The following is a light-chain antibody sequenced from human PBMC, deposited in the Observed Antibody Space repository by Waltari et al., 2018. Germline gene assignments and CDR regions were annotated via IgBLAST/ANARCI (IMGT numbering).Light chain of an antibody. Sequence: EIVLTQSPGTLSLSPGERATLSCRASQSISIYLAWYQQKGGQPPRLLIYEASSRATGIPDRFSGRGSGTDLSLTISRLGPEDFAVYYCQKYGTLPATFGQGTKVEIK. CDR3: QKYGTLPAT. CDR2: EAS. J-gene: IGKJ1*01. V-gene: IGKV3-20*01. CDR1: QSISIY.